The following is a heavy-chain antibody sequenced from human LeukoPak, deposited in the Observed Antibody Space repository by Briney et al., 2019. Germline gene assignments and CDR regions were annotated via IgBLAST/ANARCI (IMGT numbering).Heavy chain of an antibody. CDR2: ISGSGGST. J-gene: IGHJ4*02. CDR3: TRYNNDHFDY. V-gene: IGHV3-23*01. Sequence: QPGGSLRLSCAASGFTFGCYAMSWVRQAPGKGLEWVSAISGSGGSTYYADSVKGRFTISRDNPKNTMSVQMDDLRAEDTAVYYCTRYNNDHFDYWGQGTLVTVSS. D-gene: IGHD1-14*01. CDR1: GFTFGCYA.